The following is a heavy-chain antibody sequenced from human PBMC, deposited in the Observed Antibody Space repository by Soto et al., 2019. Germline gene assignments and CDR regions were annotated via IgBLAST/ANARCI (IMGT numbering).Heavy chain of an antibody. CDR1: GFTFSSYG. CDR2: IWYDGSNK. V-gene: IGHV3-33*01. J-gene: IGHJ4*02. Sequence: QVRLVASGGGVVQPGRSLRLSCAASGFTFSSYGMHWVRQAPGKGLEWVAVIWYDGSNKYYADSVKGRFTISRDNSKNTMYLQVNSLRAEDTAVYYCARDGYWSGGSCYSVPVFDYWGQGTLVTVSS. CDR3: ARDGYWSGGSCYSVPVFDY. D-gene: IGHD2-15*01.